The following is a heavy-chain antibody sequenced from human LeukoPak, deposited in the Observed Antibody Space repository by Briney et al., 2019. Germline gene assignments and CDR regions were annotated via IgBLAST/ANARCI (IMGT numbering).Heavy chain of an antibody. CDR1: GYTFTNYS. J-gene: IGHJ4*02. V-gene: IGHV1-3*01. CDR2: INAGNGNT. Sequence: ASVTVSCKASGYTFTNYSMHWVRQAPGQRLEWMGWINAGNGNTRYSQRFRGRVTLTRDTSASTSYMELSSLTSEDTAVYYCARERVSPHWFDYWGQGTLVTVSS. CDR3: ARERVSPHWFDY. D-gene: IGHD1-1*01.